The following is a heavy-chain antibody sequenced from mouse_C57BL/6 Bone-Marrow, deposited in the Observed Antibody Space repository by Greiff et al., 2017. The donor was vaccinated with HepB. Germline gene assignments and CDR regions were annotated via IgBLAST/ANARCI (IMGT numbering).Heavy chain of an antibody. Sequence: EVQRVESGAELVRPGASVKLSCTASGFNIKDDYMHWVKQRPEQGLEWIGWIDPENGDTEYASKFQGMATITADTSSNTAYLQLSSLTSWDTAVYYCTTAGMVYSNYDVDYWGQGTSVTVSS. CDR2: IDPENGDT. CDR1: GFNIKDDY. J-gene: IGHJ4*01. V-gene: IGHV14-4*01. CDR3: TTAGMVYSNYDVDY. D-gene: IGHD2-5*01.